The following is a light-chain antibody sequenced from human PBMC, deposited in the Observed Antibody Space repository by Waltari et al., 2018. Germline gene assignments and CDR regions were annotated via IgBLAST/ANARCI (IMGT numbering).Light chain of an antibody. CDR2: EAS. Sequence: DIQMTQSPSTLSASVGDRVTITCRASQSISRWLAGYQQKPGKAPKFLIYEASILESGVPSRFSGSGSGTEFTLTISSLQPDDFATYYCQQYYSFSTFGQGTKVEIK. V-gene: IGKV1-5*03. J-gene: IGKJ1*01. CDR1: QSISRW. CDR3: QQYYSFST.